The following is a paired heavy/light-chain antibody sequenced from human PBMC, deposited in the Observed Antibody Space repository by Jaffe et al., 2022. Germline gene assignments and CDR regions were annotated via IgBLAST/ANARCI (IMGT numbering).Heavy chain of an antibody. D-gene: IGHD3-10*01. J-gene: IGHJ6*03. CDR3: ARSHYGSGSYYNTHMYYYYYMDV. Sequence: QVQLQESGPGLVKPSETLSLTCTVSGGSISSYYWSWIRQPPGKGLEWIGYIYYSGSTNYNPSLKSRVTISVDTSKNQFSLKLSSVTAADTAVYYCARSHYGSGSYYNTHMYYYYYMDVWGKGTTVTVSS. CDR1: GGSISSYY. V-gene: IGHV4-59*01. CDR2: IYYSGST.
Light chain of an antibody. CDR2: KDS. V-gene: IGLV3-25*03. Sequence: SYELTQPPSVSVSPGQTARITCSGDALPKQYAYWYQQKPGQAPVLVIYKDSERPSGIPERFSGSSSGTTVTLTISGVQAEDEADYYCQSADSSGTTVFGTGTKVTVL. CDR3: QSADSSGTTV. CDR1: ALPKQY. J-gene: IGLJ1*01.